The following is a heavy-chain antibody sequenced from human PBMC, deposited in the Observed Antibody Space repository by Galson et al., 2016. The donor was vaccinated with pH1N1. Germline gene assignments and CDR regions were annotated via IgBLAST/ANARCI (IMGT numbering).Heavy chain of an antibody. D-gene: IGHD3-16*01. CDR1: GFSFDTYA. Sequence: SLRLSCAASGFSFDTYAMHWVRQAPGKGLEWVAFISYNGNDQSYADSLKGRFTIYRDNSKNTLYLQVNSLRTEDTAVFYCVREDWSYADTYYNGMDVWGQGTTVTVSS. CDR2: ISYNGNDQ. CDR3: VREDWSYADTYYNGMDV. J-gene: IGHJ6*02. V-gene: IGHV3-30-3*01.